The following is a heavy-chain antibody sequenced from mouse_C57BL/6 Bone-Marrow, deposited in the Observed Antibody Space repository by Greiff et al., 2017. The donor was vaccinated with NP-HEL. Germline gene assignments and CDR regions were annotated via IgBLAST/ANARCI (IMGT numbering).Heavy chain of an antibody. V-gene: IGHV1-19*01. CDR3: ARIPRFYYDYDVNFDY. D-gene: IGHD2-4*01. CDR2: INPYNGGT. J-gene: IGHJ2*01. Sequence: VQLKQSGPVLVKPGASVKMSCKASGYTFTDYYMNWVKQSHGKSLEWIGVINPYNGGTSYNQKFKGKATLTVDKSSSTAYMELNSLTSEDSAVYYCARIPRFYYDYDVNFDYWGQGTTLTVSS. CDR1: GYTFTDYY.